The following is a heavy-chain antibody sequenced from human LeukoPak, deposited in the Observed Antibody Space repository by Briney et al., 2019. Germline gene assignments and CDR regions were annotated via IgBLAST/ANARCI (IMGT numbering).Heavy chain of an antibody. CDR3: AKGGDHYDSSGYGNWFDP. CDR1: GFTFSSYG. V-gene: IGHV3-30*18. Sequence: GGSLRLSCAASGFTFSSYGMHWVRQAPGKGLEWVAVISYDGSNKYYADSVKGRFTISRDNSKNTLYLQMNSLRAEDTAVYYCAKGGDHYDSSGYGNWFDPWGQGTLVTVSS. J-gene: IGHJ5*02. CDR2: ISYDGSNK. D-gene: IGHD3-22*01.